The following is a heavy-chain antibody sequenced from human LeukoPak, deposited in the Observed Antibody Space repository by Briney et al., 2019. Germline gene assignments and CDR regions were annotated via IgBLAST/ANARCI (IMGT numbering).Heavy chain of an antibody. J-gene: IGHJ5*02. Sequence: SETLSLTCTVSGGSISSGSHYRSWIRQPAGKGLEWIGRIYTSGNTNYNPSLKSRVTISLDTSKNQFSLNLSSVTAADTAVYYCAGEVGGSWFDPWGLGTLVTVSS. V-gene: IGHV4-61*02. CDR2: IYTSGNT. CDR1: GGSISSGSHY. CDR3: AGEVGGSWFDP. D-gene: IGHD1-26*01.